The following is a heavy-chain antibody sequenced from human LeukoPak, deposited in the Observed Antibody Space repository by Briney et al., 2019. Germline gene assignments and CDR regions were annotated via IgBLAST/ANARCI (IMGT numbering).Heavy chain of an antibody. Sequence: TGGTLRLSCAASGFTFSSYGMSWVRQAPGKGLEWVSAISGSGGSTYYADSVKGRFTISRDNSKNTLYLQMNSLKASDTAMYYCARLGRGVVRSYMDVWGKGTTVIVSS. CDR2: ISGSGGST. V-gene: IGHV3-23*01. CDR3: ARLGRGVVRSYMDV. D-gene: IGHD3-3*01. CDR1: GFTFSSYG. J-gene: IGHJ6*03.